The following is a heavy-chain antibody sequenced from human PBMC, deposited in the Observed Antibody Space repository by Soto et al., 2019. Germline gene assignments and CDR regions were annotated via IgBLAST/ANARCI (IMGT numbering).Heavy chain of an antibody. Sequence: ASVKVSCKVSGYTLTELSMHWVRQAPGKGLEWMGGFDPEDGETIYAQKFQGRVTMTEDTSTDTAYMELSSLRSEDTAVYYCATNGHRPYYYDSSGRNYFDYWRQGTLVTVSS. J-gene: IGHJ4*02. CDR3: ATNGHRPYYYDSSGRNYFDY. CDR1: GYTLTELS. D-gene: IGHD3-22*01. CDR2: FDPEDGET. V-gene: IGHV1-24*01.